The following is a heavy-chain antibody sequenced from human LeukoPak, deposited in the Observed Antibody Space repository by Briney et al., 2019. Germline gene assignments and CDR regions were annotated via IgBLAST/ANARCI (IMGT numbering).Heavy chain of an antibody. V-gene: IGHV4-30-2*01. J-gene: IGHJ4*02. Sequence: SETLSLTCAVSGGSISSGGYSWSWIRQPPGKGLEWIGYIYQNGNTYYNPSLKSRVTISVDRSKNQFSLNLSSVTAADTALYYCARALYGSGWCQDYWGQGTLVTVSS. CDR3: ARALYGSGWCQDY. CDR1: GGSISSGGYS. CDR2: IYQNGNT. D-gene: IGHD6-19*01.